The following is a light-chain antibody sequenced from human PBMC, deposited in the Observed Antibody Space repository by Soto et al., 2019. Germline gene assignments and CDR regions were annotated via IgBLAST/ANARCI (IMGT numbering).Light chain of an antibody. CDR1: SSDIGYYNY. CDR2: EVS. Sequence: QSALTQPASVSGSPGQSITISCTGTSSDIGYYNYVSWYQQPPGKAPKLIIYEVSNRPSVVSNRFSGSKSANTASLTISGLQPEDEADYYCTSYAATTTLVLFGGGTKLTVL. CDR3: TSYAATTTLVL. J-gene: IGLJ3*02. V-gene: IGLV2-14*01.